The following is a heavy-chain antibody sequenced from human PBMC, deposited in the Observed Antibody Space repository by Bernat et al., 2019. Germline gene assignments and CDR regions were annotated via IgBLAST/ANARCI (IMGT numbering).Heavy chain of an antibody. V-gene: IGHV3-23*01. CDR1: GFTFSSYA. Sequence: EVQLLESGGGLVQPGGSLRLSCAASGFTFSSYAMTWVRQAPGKGLECVSSISGSGGNTYYADSVKGRFTISRDNSKNTLYLQMNSLRAEDTAVYYCAKRPDVFGVITPNDSWGQGTLVTVSS. CDR2: ISGSGGNT. D-gene: IGHD3-16*01. J-gene: IGHJ4*02. CDR3: AKRPDVFGVITPNDS.